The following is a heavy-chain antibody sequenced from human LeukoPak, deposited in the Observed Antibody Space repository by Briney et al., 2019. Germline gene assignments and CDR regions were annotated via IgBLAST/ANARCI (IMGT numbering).Heavy chain of an antibody. CDR2: ISWNSGSI. Sequence: LRLPCSASGFTFDDYAMHWVRPAPGKGLEGVSGISWNSGSIGYADSVKGRFTISRDNAKNSLYLQMNSLRAEDTALYYCAKDGDSSSWYFGAFDIWGQGTMVIVSS. J-gene: IGHJ3*02. D-gene: IGHD6-13*01. CDR3: AKDGDSSSWYFGAFDI. CDR1: GFTFDDYA. V-gene: IGHV3-9*01.